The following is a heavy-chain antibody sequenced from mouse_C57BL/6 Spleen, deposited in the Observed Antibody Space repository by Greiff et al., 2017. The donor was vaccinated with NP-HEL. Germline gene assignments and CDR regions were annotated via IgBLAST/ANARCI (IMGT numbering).Heavy chain of an antibody. CDR3: TSRLGREYYFDY. J-gene: IGHJ2*01. V-gene: IGHV1-15*01. Sequence: QVQLKESGAELVRPGASVTLSCKASGYTFTDYEMHWVKQTPVHGLEWIGAIDPETGGTAYNQKFKGKAILTADKSSSTAYMELRSLTSEDSAVYYCTSRLGREYYFDYWGQGTTLTVSS. CDR2: IDPETGGT. D-gene: IGHD4-1*01. CDR1: GYTFTDYE.